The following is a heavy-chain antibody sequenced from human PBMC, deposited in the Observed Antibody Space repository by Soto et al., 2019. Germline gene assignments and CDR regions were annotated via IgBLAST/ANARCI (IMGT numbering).Heavy chain of an antibody. CDR1: GFTFSSYW. D-gene: IGHD3-3*01. Sequence: GGSLRLSCAASGFTFSSYWMSWVRQAPGKGLEWVANIKQDGSEKYYVDSVKGRFTISRDNAKNSLYLQMNSLRAEDTAVYYCARDSTIFGVVIINYYYYMDVWGKGTTVTVSS. CDR2: IKQDGSEK. CDR3: ARDSTIFGVVIINYYYYMDV. J-gene: IGHJ6*03. V-gene: IGHV3-7*01.